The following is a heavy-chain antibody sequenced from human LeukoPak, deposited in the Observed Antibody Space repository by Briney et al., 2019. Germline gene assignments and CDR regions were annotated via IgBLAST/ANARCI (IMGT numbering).Heavy chain of an antibody. CDR1: GFTFSSYA. D-gene: IGHD3-3*01. CDR3: AGEFTIFGVVIERNDAFES. Sequence: GGSLRLSCAASGFTFSSYAMHWVRQAPGKGLEWVAVISYDGSNKYYADSVKGRFTISRDNSQNTLYLQMNSLRAEDTAVYYCAGEFTIFGVVIERNDAFESWGQGTMVTVSS. CDR2: ISYDGSNK. V-gene: IGHV3-30-3*01. J-gene: IGHJ3*02.